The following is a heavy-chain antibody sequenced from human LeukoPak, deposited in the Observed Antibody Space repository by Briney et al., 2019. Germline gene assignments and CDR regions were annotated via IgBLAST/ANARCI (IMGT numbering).Heavy chain of an antibody. Sequence: GGSLRLSCAASGFTFSSYSMNWVRQAPGKGLEWVSSISSSSSYIYYADSVKGRFTISRDNSKNTLYLQMNSLRAEDTAVYYCARNMVGYRKDAFDIWGQGTMVTVSS. D-gene: IGHD3-10*01. CDR1: GFTFSSYS. CDR2: ISSSSSYI. J-gene: IGHJ3*02. V-gene: IGHV3-21*01. CDR3: ARNMVGYRKDAFDI.